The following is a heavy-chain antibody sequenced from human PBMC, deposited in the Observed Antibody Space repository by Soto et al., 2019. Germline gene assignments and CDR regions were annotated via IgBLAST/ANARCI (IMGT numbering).Heavy chain of an antibody. Sequence: GASVKVSCKFSGYTLNELSIHWVRQAPGKGLEWMGGFDPEDGETIYAQKFQGRVTMTEDTSTDTAYMELSSLRSEDTAVYYCATDSAVRGQCYYYCGMDVWGQGTTVTVSS. V-gene: IGHV1-24*01. D-gene: IGHD3-10*01. CDR3: ATDSAVRGQCYYYCGMDV. CDR2: FDPEDGET. J-gene: IGHJ6*02. CDR1: GYTLNELS.